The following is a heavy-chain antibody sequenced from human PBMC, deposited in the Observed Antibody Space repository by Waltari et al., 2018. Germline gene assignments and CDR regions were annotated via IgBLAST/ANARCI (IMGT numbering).Heavy chain of an antibody. V-gene: IGHV5-51*01. J-gene: IGHJ3*02. CDR3: ARLIAVAYDAFDI. CDR2: IYPGNSDT. D-gene: IGHD6-19*01. CDR1: GYSFTAYW. Sequence: EVQLVQSGAEVKKPGESLKISCKGSGYSFTAYWIGWVRQMPGKGLEWMGIIYPGNSDTKYSPSFQGQVTLSADKSISTAYLQWSSLKASDTAMYYCARLIAVAYDAFDIWGQGTMVTVSS.